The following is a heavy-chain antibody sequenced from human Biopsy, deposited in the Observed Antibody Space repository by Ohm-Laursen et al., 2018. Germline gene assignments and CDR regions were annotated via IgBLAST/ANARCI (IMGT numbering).Heavy chain of an antibody. J-gene: IGHJ2*01. V-gene: IGHV4-59*11. CDR3: ARDRGYYSDRTVPGYFDL. CDR2: ISHTGYT. CDR1: GGSFTGHY. Sequence: TLSLTCTVSGGSFTGHYWTWVRQPPGQGLEWIGHISHTGYTSYKSSLKSRVTISLDTSRKHFSLRLTSLAAADTAVYYCARDRGYYSDRTVPGYFDLWSRGTRVTVSS. D-gene: IGHD3-22*01.